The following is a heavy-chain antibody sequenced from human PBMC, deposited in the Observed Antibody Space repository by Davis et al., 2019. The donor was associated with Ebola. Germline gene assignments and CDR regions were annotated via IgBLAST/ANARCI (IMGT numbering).Heavy chain of an antibody. J-gene: IGHJ3*02. CDR2: IYSGGST. V-gene: IGHV3-53*01. CDR1: GFTVSSNY. CDR3: AKDFDAPWGI. D-gene: IGHD3-9*01. Sequence: GESLKISCAASGFTVSSNYMSWVRQAPGKGLEWVSVIYSGGSTYYADSVKGRFATSRDNAKNTLYLQMNSLRAEDTAVYYCAKDFDAPWGIWGQGTMVTVSS.